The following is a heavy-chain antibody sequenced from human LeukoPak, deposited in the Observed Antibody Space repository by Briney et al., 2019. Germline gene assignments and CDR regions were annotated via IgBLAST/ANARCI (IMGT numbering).Heavy chain of an antibody. D-gene: IGHD6-19*01. J-gene: IGHJ4*02. Sequence: SETLSLTCTVSGYSISSGYYWGWIRQPPGKGLEWIGSIYHSGSTYYNPSLKSRVTISVDTSKNQFSLKLSSVTAADTAVYYCARDLSSGWYGGYYWGQGTLVTVSS. V-gene: IGHV4-38-2*02. CDR3: ARDLSSGWYGGYY. CDR1: GYSISSGYY. CDR2: IYHSGST.